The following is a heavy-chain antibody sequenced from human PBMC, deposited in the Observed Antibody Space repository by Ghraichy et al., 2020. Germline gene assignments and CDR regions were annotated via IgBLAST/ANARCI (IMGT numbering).Heavy chain of an antibody. CDR1: GGSISSYY. V-gene: IGHV4-59*01. CDR2: IYYSGST. D-gene: IGHD3-10*01. J-gene: IGHJ6*02. CDR3: ARVSYGSLGYYYYGMDV. Sequence: SETLSLTCTVSGGSISSYYWSWIRQPPGKGLEWIGYIYYSGSTNYNPSLKSRVTISVDTSKNQFSLKLSSVTAADTAVYYCARVSYGSLGYYYYGMDVWGQGTTVTVSS.